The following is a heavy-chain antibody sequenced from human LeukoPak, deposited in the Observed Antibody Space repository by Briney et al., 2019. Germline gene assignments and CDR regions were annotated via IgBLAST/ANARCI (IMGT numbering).Heavy chain of an antibody. D-gene: IGHD2-2*01. J-gene: IGHJ3*02. CDR2: ISGSGGST. Sequence: PGGSLRLSCAASGFTVSSNYMSWVRQAPGKGLEWVSGISGSGGSTYYADSVKGRFSISRDNSKNTLYLEMNNLRAEDTAVYYCVDSLVPAAPWAFDMWGQGTMVTVSS. CDR3: VDSLVPAAPWAFDM. CDR1: GFTVSSNY. V-gene: IGHV3-23*01.